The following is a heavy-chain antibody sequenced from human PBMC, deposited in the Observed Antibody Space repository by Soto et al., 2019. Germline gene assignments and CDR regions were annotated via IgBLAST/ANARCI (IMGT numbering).Heavy chain of an antibody. CDR1: DGSVNSGNYY. CDR3: AREEKQLSRYGGDFDY. J-gene: IGHJ4*02. D-gene: IGHD3-16*01. V-gene: IGHV4-61*01. CDR2: IYYIGTT. Sequence: SETLSVTCSVSDGSVNSGNYYWSWIRQPPGKGLEWIGHIYYIGTTDYNPSLESRVTISVDTSKNQFSLKVTSVTAADTAVYFCAREEKQLSRYGGDFDYWGQGILVTVSS.